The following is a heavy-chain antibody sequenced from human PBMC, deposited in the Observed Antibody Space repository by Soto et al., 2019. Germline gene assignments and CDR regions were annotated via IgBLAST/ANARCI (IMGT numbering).Heavy chain of an antibody. V-gene: IGHV3-30-3*01. D-gene: IGHD2-15*01. Sequence: QVQLVESGGGVVQPGRSLRLSCAASGFTFSSYAMHWVRQAPGKGLEWVAVISYDGSNKYYADSVKGRFTISRDNSKNALYLQMNSLRYEDTAVYYCARGYCSGGSCFDYWGQGTLVTVSS. CDR2: ISYDGSNK. CDR1: GFTFSSYA. CDR3: ARGYCSGGSCFDY. J-gene: IGHJ4*02.